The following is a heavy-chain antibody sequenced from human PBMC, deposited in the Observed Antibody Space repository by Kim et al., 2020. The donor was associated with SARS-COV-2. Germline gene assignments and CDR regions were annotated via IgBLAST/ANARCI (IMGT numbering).Heavy chain of an antibody. D-gene: IGHD3-22*01. V-gene: IGHV1-18*01. CDR3: ARDTEDYYDSSGPLFDY. J-gene: IGHJ4*02. CDR1: GYTFTSYG. CDR2: ISAYNGNT. Sequence: ASVKVSCKASGYTFTSYGISWVRQAPGQGLEWMGWISAYNGNTNYAQKLQGRVTMTTDTSTSTAYMELRSLRSDDTAVYYCARDTEDYYDSSGPLFDYWGQGTLVTVSS.